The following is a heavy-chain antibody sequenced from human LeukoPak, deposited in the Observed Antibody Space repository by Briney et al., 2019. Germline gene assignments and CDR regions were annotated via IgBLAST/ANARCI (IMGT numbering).Heavy chain of an antibody. V-gene: IGHV3-23*01. CDR3: AKDKSPSYCSGTSCYGSFDY. CDR2: ISGSSATK. D-gene: IGHD2-2*01. J-gene: IGHJ4*02. CDR1: GLTFSRET. Sequence: GGFLRLSCVVSGLTFSRETMGWVRQAPGKGLEWVSVISGSSATKKYGDSVKGRFTISRDNSENTLYLHMSGLRADDTAVYYCAKDKSPSYCSGTSCYGSFDYWGQGTLVTVSS.